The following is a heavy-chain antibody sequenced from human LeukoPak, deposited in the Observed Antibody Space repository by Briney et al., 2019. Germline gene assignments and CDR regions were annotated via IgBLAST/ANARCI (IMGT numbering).Heavy chain of an antibody. Sequence: GGSLRLSCAAAGLTISNYWMHWVRLAPGKGLEWVARISSDGSIRTYADSVKGRFTISRDNAKNTLYLQMSSLRVEDAAVYYCASPTQRTAYFYYMDVWGKGTTVTVSS. D-gene: IGHD1-1*01. CDR2: ISSDGSIR. V-gene: IGHV3-74*01. CDR3: ASPTQRTAYFYYMDV. J-gene: IGHJ6*03. CDR1: GLTISNYW.